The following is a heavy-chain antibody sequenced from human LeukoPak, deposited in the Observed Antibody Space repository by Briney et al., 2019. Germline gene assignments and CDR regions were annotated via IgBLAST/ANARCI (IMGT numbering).Heavy chain of an antibody. D-gene: IGHD6-6*01. Sequence: SVKVSCKASGGTFSTHTFSWVRQAPGQGLEWKGRIIPTLDIANYAQKFQGRVTITADKSTSTAYMDLSSLTSEDTAVYYCARGGQLSTGAYFDYWGQGTLVTIAS. CDR3: ARGGQLSTGAYFDY. CDR1: GGTFSTHT. J-gene: IGHJ4*02. CDR2: IIPTLDIA. V-gene: IGHV1-69*02.